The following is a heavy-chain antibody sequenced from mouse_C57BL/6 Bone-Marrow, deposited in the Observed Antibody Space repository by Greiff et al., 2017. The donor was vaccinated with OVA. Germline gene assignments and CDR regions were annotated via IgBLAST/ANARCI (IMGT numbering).Heavy chain of an antibody. J-gene: IGHJ1*03. CDR2: INPSTGGT. CDR1: GYSFTGYY. D-gene: IGHD1-1*01. Sequence: VQLKESGPELVKPGASVQISCKASGYSFTGYYMNWVKQSPEKSLEWIGEINPSTGGTTYNQKFKAKATLTVDKSSSTAYMQLKSLTSEDSAVYYCARWGYYGSSYVRYFDVWGTGTTVTVSS. CDR3: ARWGYYGSSYVRYFDV. V-gene: IGHV1-42*01.